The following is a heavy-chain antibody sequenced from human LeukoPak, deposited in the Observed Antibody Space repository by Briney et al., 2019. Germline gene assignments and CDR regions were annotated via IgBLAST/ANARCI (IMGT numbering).Heavy chain of an antibody. CDR3: ARDRPGFSGYYYGMDV. J-gene: IGHJ6*04. D-gene: IGHD3-10*01. CDR1: GGSISSYY. V-gene: IGHV4-59*01. CDR2: TYYSGST. Sequence: PSETLSLTCTVSGGSISSYYWSWIRQPPGKGLEWIGYTYYSGSTNYNPSLKSRVTISVDTSKNQFSLKLSSVTAADTAVYYCARDRPGFSGYYYGMDVWGKGTTVTVSS.